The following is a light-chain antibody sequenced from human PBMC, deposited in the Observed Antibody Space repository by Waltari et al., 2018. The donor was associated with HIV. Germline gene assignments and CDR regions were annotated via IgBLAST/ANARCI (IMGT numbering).Light chain of an antibody. CDR1: TSLVKGDGNTY. CDR3: MQGTHWPPYT. CDR2: KVS. J-gene: IGKJ2*01. Sequence: DVGMTQSPLSRPVSLGQPASLPGRPGTSLVKGDGNTYLNWFQQRPGQSPRRLIYKVSNRDSGVPDRFSGNGSGTDFTLKISRVEAEDVGVYYCMQGTHWPPYTFGQGTNLEIK. V-gene: IGKV2-30*01.